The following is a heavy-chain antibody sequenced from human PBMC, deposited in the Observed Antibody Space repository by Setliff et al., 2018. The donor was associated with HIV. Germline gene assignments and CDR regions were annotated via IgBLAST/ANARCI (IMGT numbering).Heavy chain of an antibody. Sequence: ASVKVSCKASGYTFTAYYMHWVRQAPGQGLEWMGRINPNSGGTNYAQNFQGRVTMTRDTSISTAYMELRLRSDDTAVYHRATKVYCTNGVCLDAFDIWGQGTVVTVS. J-gene: IGHJ3*02. D-gene: IGHD2-8*01. CDR2: INPNSGGT. CDR1: GYTFTAYY. CDR3: ATKVYCTNGVCLDAFDI. V-gene: IGHV1-2*06.